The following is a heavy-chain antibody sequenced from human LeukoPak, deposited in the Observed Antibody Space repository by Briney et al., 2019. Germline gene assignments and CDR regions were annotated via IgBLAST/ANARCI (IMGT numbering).Heavy chain of an antibody. CDR3: ARMVGAIDGLNWFDP. D-gene: IGHD1-26*01. CDR2: IIPILGIA. J-gene: IGHJ5*02. Sequence: ASVTVSCKASGGTFSSYAISWVRQAPGQGLEWMGRIIPILGIANYAQKFQGRVTITADKSTSTAYTELSSLRSEDTAVYYCARMVGAIDGLNWFDPWGQGTLVTVSS. V-gene: IGHV1-69*04. CDR1: GGTFSSYA.